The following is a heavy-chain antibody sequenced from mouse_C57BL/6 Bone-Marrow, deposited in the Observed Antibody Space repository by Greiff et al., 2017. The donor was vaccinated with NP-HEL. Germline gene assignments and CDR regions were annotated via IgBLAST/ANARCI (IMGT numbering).Heavy chain of an antibody. D-gene: IGHD1-1*01. Sequence: EVMLVESGGGLVQPGGSLSLSCAASGFTFTDYYMSWVRQPPGKALEWLGFIRNKANGYTTEYSASVKGRFTISRDNSQSILYLQMNALRAEDSATYYCARSSYYGSRSSFDYWGQGTTLTVSS. CDR1: GFTFTDYY. J-gene: IGHJ2*01. CDR2: IRNKANGYTT. V-gene: IGHV7-3*01. CDR3: ARSSYYGSRSSFDY.